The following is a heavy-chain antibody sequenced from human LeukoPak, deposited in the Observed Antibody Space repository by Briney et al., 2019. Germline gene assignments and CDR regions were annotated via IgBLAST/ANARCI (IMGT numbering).Heavy chain of an antibody. D-gene: IGHD6-6*01. Sequence: GGTLRLSCAARGFTFSSDWMHWVRQAPGEGLVWVSRINSDGSSTSYAEAVKGRFTISRDNAKNTLYLQMNSLRAEDTAVYYCARGVAARPGYFDYGGQGTLVTVSA. CDR1: GFTFSSDW. CDR3: ARGVAARPGYFDY. V-gene: IGHV3-74*01. J-gene: IGHJ4*02. CDR2: INSDGSST.